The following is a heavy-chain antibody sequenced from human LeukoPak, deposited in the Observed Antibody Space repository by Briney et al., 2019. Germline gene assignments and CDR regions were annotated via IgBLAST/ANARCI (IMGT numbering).Heavy chain of an antibody. V-gene: IGHV4-34*01. J-gene: IGHJ3*02. CDR3: ARVRYYDSDDAFDI. Sequence: TSETLSLTCAVYGGSFSGYYWSWIRQPPGKGLDWIGEINHSGSTNYNPSLKSRVTISVDTSKNQFSLKLSSVTAADTAVYYCARVRYYDSDDAFDIWGQGTMVTVSS. CDR2: INHSGST. CDR1: GGSFSGYY. D-gene: IGHD3-22*01.